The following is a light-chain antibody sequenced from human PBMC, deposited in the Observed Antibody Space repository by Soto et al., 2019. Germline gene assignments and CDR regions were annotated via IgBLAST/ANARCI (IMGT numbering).Light chain of an antibody. V-gene: IGLV2-14*01. CDR2: EVS. CDR3: SSYTSSSTLYV. CDR1: SSDVGGYNY. Sequence: QSVLNQPASVSGSPGQSITISCTGISSDVGGYNYVSWYQQHPGKAPKLMIYEVSNRPSGVSNRFSGSKSGNTASLTISGLQAEDEADYYCSSYTSSSTLYVFGTGTKVTVL. J-gene: IGLJ1*01.